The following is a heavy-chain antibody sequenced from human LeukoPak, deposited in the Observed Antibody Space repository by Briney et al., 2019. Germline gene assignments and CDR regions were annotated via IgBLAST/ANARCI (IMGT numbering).Heavy chain of an antibody. CDR2: INHSGST. J-gene: IGHJ5*02. Sequence: SETLSLTCVVSGDSISSGGYSWSWIRQPPGTGLEWIGEINHSGSTNYNPSLKSRVTISVDTSKNQFSLKLSSVTAADTAVYYCARVSGSYYAYNWFDPWGQGTLVTVSS. CDR3: ARVSGSYYAYNWFDP. D-gene: IGHD1-26*01. V-gene: IGHV4-30-2*01. CDR1: GDSISSGGYS.